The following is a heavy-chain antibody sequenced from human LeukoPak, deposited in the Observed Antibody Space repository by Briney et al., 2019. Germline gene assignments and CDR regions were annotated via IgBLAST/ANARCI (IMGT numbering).Heavy chain of an antibody. CDR1: GGTFSSYA. J-gene: IGHJ4*02. CDR2: IIPILGIA. V-gene: IGHV1-69*04. CDR3: ARDRDGYNPYYFDY. D-gene: IGHD5-24*01. Sequence: ASVKVSCKASGGTFSSYAISWVRQAPGQGLERMGRIIPILGIANYAQKFQGRVTITADKSTSTAYMELSSLRSEDTAVYYCARDRDGYNPYYFDYWGQGTLVTVSS.